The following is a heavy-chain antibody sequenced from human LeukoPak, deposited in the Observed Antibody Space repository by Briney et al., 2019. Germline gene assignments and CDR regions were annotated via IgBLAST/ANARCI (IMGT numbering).Heavy chain of an antibody. CDR1: GLTFSTYD. CDR3: ARGGYSGFDV. D-gene: IGHD5-12*01. J-gene: IGHJ3*01. Sequence: GGSLRLSCAASGLTFSTYDMHWVRQATGEGLEWVSGIGKGGDTYYVGSVKGRFTISRESAKNSLYLQMNSLRSGDTAVYYCARGGYSGFDVWGQGTVVTVSS. V-gene: IGHV3-13*04. CDR2: IGKGGDT.